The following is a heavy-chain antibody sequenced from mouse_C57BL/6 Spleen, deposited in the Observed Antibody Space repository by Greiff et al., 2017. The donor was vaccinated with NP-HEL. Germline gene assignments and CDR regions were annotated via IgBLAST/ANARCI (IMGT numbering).Heavy chain of an antibody. J-gene: IGHJ2*01. CDR1: GYTFINYW. CDR3: ARDSGYAFDY. D-gene: IGHD3-2*02. V-gene: IGHV1-53*01. CDR2: INPSNGGT. Sequence: QVQLQQPGTELVKPGASVKLSCKASGYTFINYWMHWVKQRPGQGLEWIGDINPSNGGTKYNEKFKNKATLTADKSSGTAYMQLSSLTSEDSAVYYCARDSGYAFDYWGQGTTLTVSS.